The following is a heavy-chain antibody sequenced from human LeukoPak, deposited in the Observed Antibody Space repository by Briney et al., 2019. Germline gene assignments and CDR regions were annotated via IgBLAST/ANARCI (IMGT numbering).Heavy chain of an antibody. CDR3: AKDRTVGPSYWYFDL. Sequence: GGSLRLSCAASGVTLSTYAMSWARQAPGKGLEWVSGISSSGSGDNTYYADSVKGRFTISRDSSKNTLFLHMNTLRAEDTAIYYCAKDRTVGPSYWYFDLWGRGTLFTVSS. CDR1: GVTLSTYA. V-gene: IGHV3-23*01. CDR2: ISSSGSGDNT. J-gene: IGHJ2*01. D-gene: IGHD4-23*01.